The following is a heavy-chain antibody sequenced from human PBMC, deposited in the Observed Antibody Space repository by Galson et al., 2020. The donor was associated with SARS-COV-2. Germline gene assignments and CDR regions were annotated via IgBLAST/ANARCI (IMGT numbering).Heavy chain of an antibody. D-gene: IGHD3-22*01. J-gene: IGHJ4*02. V-gene: IGHV3-30-3*01. CDR3: ASSRYYYDSSGSLDY. CDR1: GFTFSSYA. CDR2: IPYDGSNK. Sequence: TGGSLRLSCAASGFTFSSYAMHWVRQAPGKGLEWVAVIPYDGSNKYYADSVKGRFTISRDNSKNTLYLQMNSLRAEDTAVYYCASSRYYYDSSGSLDYWGQGTLVTVSS.